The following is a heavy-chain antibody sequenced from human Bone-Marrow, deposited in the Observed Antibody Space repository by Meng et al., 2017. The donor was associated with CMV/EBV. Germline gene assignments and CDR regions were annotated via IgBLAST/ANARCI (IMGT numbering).Heavy chain of an antibody. CDR3: ARGLGCSGGDCYSPNFDS. J-gene: IGHJ4*02. CDR1: H. V-gene: IGHV4-34*01. Sequence: HWSWIRPPPGKGLEWIGEINHREINPSGSTNYNPSLKSRVTMSVDTSKNQFSLKLSSVTAADTAVYYCARGLGCSGGDCYSPNFDSWGQGILVTVSS. D-gene: IGHD2-15*01. CDR2: INPSGST.